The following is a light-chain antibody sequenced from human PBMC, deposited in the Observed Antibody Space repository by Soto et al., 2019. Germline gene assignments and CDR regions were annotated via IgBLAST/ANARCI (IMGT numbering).Light chain of an antibody. CDR2: DVS. CDR1: SSDVGGYND. J-gene: IGLJ1*01. Sequence: QSALTQPRSVSGSPGQSVTISCTGTSSDVGGYNDVSWYQQHPGKAPKLMIYDVSKRPSGVPDRFSGSKSGNTASLAISGLQAEDEADYYCCSYDGSYTSVFGTGTKLTVL. CDR3: CSYDGSYTSV. V-gene: IGLV2-11*01.